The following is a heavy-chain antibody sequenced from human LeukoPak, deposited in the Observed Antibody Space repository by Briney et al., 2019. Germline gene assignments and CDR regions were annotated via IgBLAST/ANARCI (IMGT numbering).Heavy chain of an antibody. D-gene: IGHD2-21*01. V-gene: IGHV5-10-1*01. CDR1: GYSFTSYW. Sequence: GESLKISCKGSGYSFTSYWISWVRQMPGKGLEWMGKIDPSDSYTHYRPSFQGHVTISADKPISTAYLQWSSLEASDTAMYYCARREAYSGMDVWGQGTTVTVAS. CDR3: ARREAYSGMDV. CDR2: IDPSDSYT. J-gene: IGHJ6*02.